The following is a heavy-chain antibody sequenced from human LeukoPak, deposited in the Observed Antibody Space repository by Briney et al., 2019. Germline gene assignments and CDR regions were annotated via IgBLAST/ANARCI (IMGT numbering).Heavy chain of an antibody. CDR2: ISWNSGSI. D-gene: IGHD6-13*01. V-gene: IGHV3-9*01. CDR1: GFTFDDYA. J-gene: IGHJ4*02. Sequence: GGSLRLSCAASGFTFDDYAMHWVRQAPGKGLEWVSGISWNSGSIGYADSVKGRFTISRDNAKNTLYLQMNSLRADDTAVYYCAKYVSRGKSPYSSSPDFDYWGQGTLVTVSS. CDR3: AKYVSRGKSPYSSSPDFDY.